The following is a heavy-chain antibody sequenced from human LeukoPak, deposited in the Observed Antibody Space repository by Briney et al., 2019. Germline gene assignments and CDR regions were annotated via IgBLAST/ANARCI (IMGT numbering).Heavy chain of an antibody. CDR2: INPSGGST. CDR3: AKSPGCSSTSCYTEEVYYYYMDV. J-gene: IGHJ6*03. D-gene: IGHD2-2*02. CDR1: GYTFTSHY. Sequence: ASVKVSCKASGYTFTSHYMHWVRQAPGQGLEWMGIINPSGGSTSYAQKFQGRVTMTRDTSTSTVYMELSSLRSEDTAVYYCAKSPGCSSTSCYTEEVYYYYMDVWGKGTTVTVSS. V-gene: IGHV1-46*01.